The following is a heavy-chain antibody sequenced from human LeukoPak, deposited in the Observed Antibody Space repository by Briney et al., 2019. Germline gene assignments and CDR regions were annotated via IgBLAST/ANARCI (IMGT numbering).Heavy chain of an antibody. V-gene: IGHV4-34*01. CDR3: ARGYNWNDVGGNWFDP. Sequence: GSLRLSCAASGFTFSSYAMSWIRQPPGKGLEWIGEINHSGSTNYNPSLKSRVTISVDTSKNQFSLKLSSVTAADTAVYYCARGYNWNDVGGNWFDPWGQGTLVTVSS. CDR2: INHSGST. CDR1: GFTFSSYA. J-gene: IGHJ5*02. D-gene: IGHD1-20*01.